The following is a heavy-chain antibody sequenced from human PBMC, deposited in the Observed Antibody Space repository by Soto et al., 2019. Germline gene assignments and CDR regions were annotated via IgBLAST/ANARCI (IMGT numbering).Heavy chain of an antibody. CDR1: GGSFSKFG. Sequence: AASLNVSCKASGGSFSKFGISWVRQAPGQGLEWMGGIVPVFGRPNYAQRFRGRLTITADESTSTAYMELSSLRSEDTAVYYCATPKKYCSGGSCYSDGMDVWGQGTTVTVSS. J-gene: IGHJ6*02. CDR2: IVPVFGRP. CDR3: ATPKKYCSGGSCYSDGMDV. D-gene: IGHD2-15*01. V-gene: IGHV1-69*13.